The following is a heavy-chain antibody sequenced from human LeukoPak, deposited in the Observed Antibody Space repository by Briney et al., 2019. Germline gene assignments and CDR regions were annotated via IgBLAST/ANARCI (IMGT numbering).Heavy chain of an antibody. CDR1: GYTFTTHG. CDR3: ARARVYYDILTGFLDY. Sequence: ASVKVSFKASGYTFTTHGFSWVRQAPGQGLEWMGWISTYNGNTNYAQKLQGRVTMTTDTSTSTAYMELRSLRSDDTAVYYCARARVYYDILTGFLDYWGQGTLVTVSS. D-gene: IGHD3-9*01. V-gene: IGHV1-18*01. CDR2: ISTYNGNT. J-gene: IGHJ4*02.